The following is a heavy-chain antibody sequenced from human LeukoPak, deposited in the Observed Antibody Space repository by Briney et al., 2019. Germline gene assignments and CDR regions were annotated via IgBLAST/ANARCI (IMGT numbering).Heavy chain of an antibody. D-gene: IGHD2-2*02. CDR3: ARDIRAYTDEFDY. J-gene: IGHJ4*02. CDR1: GFTFSSSS. V-gene: IGHV3-48*01. CDR2: ISSSSSTI. Sequence: GGSLRLSCAASGFTFSSSSMNWVRQAPGKGLEWVSYISSSSSTIYYADSVKGRFTISRDNAKNSLYLQMNSLRAEDTAVYYCARDIRAYTDEFDYWGQGTLVTVSS.